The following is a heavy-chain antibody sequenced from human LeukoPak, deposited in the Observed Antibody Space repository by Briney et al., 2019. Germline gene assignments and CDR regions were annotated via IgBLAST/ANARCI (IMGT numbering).Heavy chain of an antibody. Sequence: KTSETLSLTCAVYGGSFSGYYWSWLRQPPGKGLEWIGEINHSGSTNYNPFLKSRVTISVDTSKNQFSLKLSSVTAADTAVYYCARVGLGYCSGGSCYSRWFDPWGQGTLVTVSS. CDR2: INHSGST. CDR1: GGSFSGYY. D-gene: IGHD2-15*01. J-gene: IGHJ5*02. CDR3: ARVGLGYCSGGSCYSRWFDP. V-gene: IGHV4-34*01.